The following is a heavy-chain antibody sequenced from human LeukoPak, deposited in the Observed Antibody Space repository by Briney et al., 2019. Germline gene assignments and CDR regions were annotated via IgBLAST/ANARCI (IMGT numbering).Heavy chain of an antibody. J-gene: IGHJ6*02. CDR2: LHSGGRT. CDR1: GLTVSSNY. V-gene: IGHV3-53*01. Sequence: GGSLRLSCAASGLTVSSNYMSWVHQAPGKGLQWVSVLHSGGRTFYADSVKGRFTLSRDNSKNTLYLQMNSLRAEDTAVYYCAREVWNDANYFGMDVWGRGTTVTVSS. D-gene: IGHD1-1*01. CDR3: AREVWNDANYFGMDV.